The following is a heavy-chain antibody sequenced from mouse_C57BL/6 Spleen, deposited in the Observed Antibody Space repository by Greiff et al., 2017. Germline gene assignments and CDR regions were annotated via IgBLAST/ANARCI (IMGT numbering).Heavy chain of an antibody. V-gene: IGHV1-52*01. CDR3: AREEDSSGPGWCAY. J-gene: IGHJ3*01. D-gene: IGHD3-2*02. CDR2: IDPSDSET. CDR1: GYTFTSYW. Sequence: QVQLQQPGAELVRPGSSVKLSCKASGYTFTSYWMHWVKQRPIQGLEWIGNIDPSDSETHYNQKFKDKATLTVDKSSSTAYMQLSSLTSEDAAVYYCAREEDSSGPGWCAYWGQGTLVTVSA.